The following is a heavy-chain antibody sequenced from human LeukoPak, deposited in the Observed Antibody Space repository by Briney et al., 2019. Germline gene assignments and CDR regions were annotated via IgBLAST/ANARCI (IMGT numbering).Heavy chain of an antibody. J-gene: IGHJ4*02. CDR2: IYPGDSDT. D-gene: IGHD3-22*01. V-gene: IGHV5-51*01. Sequence: GASLQISCKGSGYSFTSYWIGWVRQMPGKGLEWMGIIYPGDSDTRYSPSFQGQVTISADTSISTAYLQWSSLKASDTAMYYCARQSPDSSGQFDYWGQGTLVTVSS. CDR1: GYSFTSYW. CDR3: ARQSPDSSGQFDY.